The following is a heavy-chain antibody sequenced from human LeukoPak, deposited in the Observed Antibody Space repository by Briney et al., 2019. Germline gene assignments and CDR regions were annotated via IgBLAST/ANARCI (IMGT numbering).Heavy chain of an antibody. V-gene: IGHV3-30*02. D-gene: IGHD3-22*01. Sequence: GGSLRLSCAASGFIFSNYGMHWVRQAPGKGLEWVAFIRYDGSNTYYADSVKGRFTISRDNSKNTLDLQLNSLRSEDTAVYYCARNSYYDTANYYESVDYWGQGAQVTVSS. CDR1: GFIFSNYG. CDR3: ARNSYYDTANYYESVDY. J-gene: IGHJ4*02. CDR2: IRYDGSNT.